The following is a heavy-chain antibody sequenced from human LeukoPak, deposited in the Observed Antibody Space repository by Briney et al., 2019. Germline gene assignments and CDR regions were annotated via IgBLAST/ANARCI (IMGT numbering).Heavy chain of an antibody. V-gene: IGHV3-23*01. D-gene: IGHD1-26*01. Sequence: PGGSLRLSCAASGFTFSSYAMSWVRQAPGKGLEWVSAISGSGGSTYYADSVKGRFTISRDNSKNTLYLQMNSLRAEDTAVYYCAKSRYRGSYYYYYGMDVWGQGTTVTVSS. CDR2: ISGSGGST. J-gene: IGHJ6*02. CDR1: GFTFSSYA. CDR3: AKSRYRGSYYYYYGMDV.